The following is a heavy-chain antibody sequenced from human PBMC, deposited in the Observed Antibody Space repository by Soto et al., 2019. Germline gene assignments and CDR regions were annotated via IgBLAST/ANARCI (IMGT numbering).Heavy chain of an antibody. V-gene: IGHV4-39*01. Sequence: QLQLQESGPGLVKPSETLSLTCTVSGDSVTISDYYWGWIRQPPGKGLEWIGSIHYSGSTYYNPSLKSRGTISGDKSKQQFSLKLTSVTAADAAVYYCAAHDSGGYYAEYWGQGTLVTVSA. D-gene: IGHD3-22*01. CDR2: IHYSGST. CDR3: AAHDSGGYYAEY. J-gene: IGHJ4*02. CDR1: GDSVTISDYY.